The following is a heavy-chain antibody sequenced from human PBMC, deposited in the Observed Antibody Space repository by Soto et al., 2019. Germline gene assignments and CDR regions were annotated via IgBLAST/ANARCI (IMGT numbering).Heavy chain of an antibody. J-gene: IGHJ4*02. CDR2: ISSSSSYI. Sequence: GGSLRLSCAASGFTFSSYSMNWVRQAPGKGLEWVSSISSSSSYIYYADSVKGRFTISRDNAKNSLYLQMNSLRAEDTAVYYCARALEEIAAGFDYWGQGTLVTVSS. D-gene: IGHD6-13*01. CDR3: ARALEEIAAGFDY. CDR1: GFTFSSYS. V-gene: IGHV3-21*01.